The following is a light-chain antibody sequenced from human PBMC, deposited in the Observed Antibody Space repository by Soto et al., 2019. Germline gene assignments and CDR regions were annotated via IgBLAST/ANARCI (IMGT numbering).Light chain of an antibody. J-gene: IGLJ1*01. CDR1: SSDFGNYNL. CDR3: CSYAGSSSFYV. V-gene: IGLV2-23*02. CDR2: EVN. Sequence: QSALTQPASVSGSPGQSITISCTGTSSDFGNYNLVSWYQQHPDKAPKFMIYEVNKRPSGVSNRFSGSKSGNTASLTISGLQAEDEADYYCCSYAGSSSFYVFGTGTKVTVL.